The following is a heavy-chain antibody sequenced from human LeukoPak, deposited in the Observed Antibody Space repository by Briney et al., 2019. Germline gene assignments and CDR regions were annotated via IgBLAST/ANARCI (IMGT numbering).Heavy chain of an antibody. J-gene: IGHJ4*02. Sequence: PSETLSLTCAVYGGSFSGYYWSWIRQPPGKGLEWIGEINHSGSTNYNPSLKSRVTISVDTSKNQFSLKLGSVTAADTAVYYCARGGGSGDYTYWGQGILVTVSS. CDR3: ARGGGSGDYTY. V-gene: IGHV4-34*01. CDR2: INHSGST. CDR1: GGSFSGYY. D-gene: IGHD3-3*01.